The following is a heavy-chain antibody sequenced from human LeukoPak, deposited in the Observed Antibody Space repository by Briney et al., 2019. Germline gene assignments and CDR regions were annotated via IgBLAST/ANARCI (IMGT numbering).Heavy chain of an antibody. CDR1: GGSFSDYY. CDR3: ARHFGGSYRKVAAFDI. J-gene: IGHJ3*02. D-gene: IGHD1-26*01. CDR2: INHSGIT. Sequence: SETLSLTCAVYGGSFSDYYWSWIRQPPGKGLEYIGEINHSGITNYNPSLMSRVTISVDTSKNQFSLKLSSVTAADTAVYYCARHFGGSYRKVAAFDIWGQGTMVTVSS. V-gene: IGHV4-34*01.